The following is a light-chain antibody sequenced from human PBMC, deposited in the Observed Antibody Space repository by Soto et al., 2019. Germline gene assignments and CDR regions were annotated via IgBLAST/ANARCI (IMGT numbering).Light chain of an antibody. CDR3: QQSYSTPTSIT. V-gene: IGKV1-39*01. CDR2: AAS. CDR1: QSISSY. J-gene: IGKJ5*01. Sequence: DIQMTQSPSSLSASVGDRVTITCRASQSISSYLNWYQQKPGKAPKLLIYAASSLQSGVPSTFSGSGSGTDFTLTISSLQPEDFATYYCQQSYSTPTSITFGQGTRLEIK.